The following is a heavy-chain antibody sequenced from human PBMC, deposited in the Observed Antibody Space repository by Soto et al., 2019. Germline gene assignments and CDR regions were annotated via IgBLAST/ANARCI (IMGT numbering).Heavy chain of an antibody. CDR2: IYHSGTA. CDR1: GDSISNNNC. Sequence: PSETLSLTCAVSGDSISNNNCWNWVRQPPGKGLEWIGEIYHSGTANYNPSLKSRVTISLDKSNNPFSLTLNSVTAADTAVYYCARRRITTFGVVITGYGMDVWGQGTTVTVSS. J-gene: IGHJ6*02. D-gene: IGHD3-3*01. CDR3: ARRRITTFGVVITGYGMDV. V-gene: IGHV4-4*02.